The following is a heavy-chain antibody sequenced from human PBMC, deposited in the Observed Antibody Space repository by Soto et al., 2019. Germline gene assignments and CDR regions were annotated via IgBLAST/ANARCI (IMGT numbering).Heavy chain of an antibody. CDR1: GYTFNTYY. CDR2: ISTYNGNT. Sequence: GASVKVSCKTSGYTFNTYYISWLRQAPGQGLEWIGWISTYNGNTNYVPKFQGRITMTTDTSTSTAYMELSSLRSEDTAVYYCARDRGDGYNLDYFDYWGQGTLVTVSS. CDR3: ARDRGDGYNLDYFDY. J-gene: IGHJ4*02. V-gene: IGHV1-18*01. D-gene: IGHD5-12*01.